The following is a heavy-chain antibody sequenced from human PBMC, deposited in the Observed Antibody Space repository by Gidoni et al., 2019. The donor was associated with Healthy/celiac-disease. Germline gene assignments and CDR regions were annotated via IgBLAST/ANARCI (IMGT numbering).Heavy chain of an antibody. Sequence: QGRMVESGVGVVRPGRSLRLSCAASGFTFSSYCMHWVRQAPVKGPEWVAVIWYDGSNKYYADSVKCRFTISRDNSKNMLSLQMNSLSAEDTAVYYCARDDRRYSVSPLAFDIWGQGTMVTVSS. CDR1: GFTFSSYC. CDR2: IWYDGSNK. V-gene: IGHV3-33*01. J-gene: IGHJ3*02. CDR3: ARDDRRYSVSPLAFDI. D-gene: IGHD1-26*01.